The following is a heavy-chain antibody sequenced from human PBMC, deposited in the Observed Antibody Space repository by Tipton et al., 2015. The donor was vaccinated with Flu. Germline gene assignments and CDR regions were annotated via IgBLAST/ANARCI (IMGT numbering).Heavy chain of an antibody. Sequence: LRLSCTVSSVSISIGGYYWTWIRQPAGKGLEWIGTVSRSGDTVYNPSLKSRVTISIDTSKNQFSLNMKSVTAVDMAAYYCARRDYSNYVSDPKSWFDPWGQGTLVAVSS. CDR1: SVSISIGGYY. CDR2: VSRSGDT. D-gene: IGHD4-11*01. CDR3: ARRDYSNYVSDPKSWFDP. V-gene: IGHV4-61*02. J-gene: IGHJ5*02.